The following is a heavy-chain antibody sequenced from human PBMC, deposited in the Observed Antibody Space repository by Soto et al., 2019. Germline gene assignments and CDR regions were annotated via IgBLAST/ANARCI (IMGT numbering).Heavy chain of an antibody. CDR3: AKSLATPNGWWGYGLDV. J-gene: IGHJ6*02. Sequence: QAQLVGSGGGLVKTGGSLRLSCAASGFTLSDYYMTGIPQAPGKGLEGVSNVSSDGATIFYADSVKGRFALSRDNAKNSLSLQMSSLRAEDTAVYYCAKSLATPNGWWGYGLDVWGQGTTVTVSS. D-gene: IGHD2-15*01. V-gene: IGHV3-11*01. CDR2: VSSDGATI. CDR1: GFTLSDYY.